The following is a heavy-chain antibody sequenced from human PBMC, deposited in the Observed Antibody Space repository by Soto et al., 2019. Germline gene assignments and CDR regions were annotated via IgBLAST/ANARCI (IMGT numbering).Heavy chain of an antibody. J-gene: IGHJ5*02. CDR3: ARDLGITMVRGVADNWFDP. CDR2: IYYSGST. Sequence: SETLSLTCTVSGGSISSYYWSWIRQPPGKGLEWIGYIYYSGSTNYNPSLKSRVTISVDTSKNQSSLKLSSVTAADTAVYYCARDLGITMVRGVADNWFDPWGQGTLVTVSS. V-gene: IGHV4-59*01. CDR1: GGSISSYY. D-gene: IGHD3-10*01.